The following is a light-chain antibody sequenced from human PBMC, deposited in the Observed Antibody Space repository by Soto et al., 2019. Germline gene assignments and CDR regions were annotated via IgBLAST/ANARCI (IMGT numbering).Light chain of an antibody. CDR2: AAS. J-gene: IGKJ5*01. Sequence: DIQMTQSPSSLSASVGDRVTIACRASQSISNYLNWYQQKPGKAPKLLIYAASSLQIGVPSRFSGSGSGTDYTLTISSLQPEDFGTYYCQQSYSAPITFGQGTRLEIK. CDR1: QSISNY. CDR3: QQSYSAPIT. V-gene: IGKV1-39*01.